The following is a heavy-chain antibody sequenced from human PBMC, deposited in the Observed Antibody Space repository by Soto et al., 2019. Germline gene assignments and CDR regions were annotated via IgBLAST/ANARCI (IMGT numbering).Heavy chain of an antibody. CDR1: GVTFSGYA. CDR2: ISGSGGST. Sequence: GGSLRLSCAASGVTFSGYAMGWVRQAPGKGLEWGSAISGSGGSTYYADSVKGRVTISRDNSKNTLYLQRNSLRADDTAVSYCARVAGGSCPNGVCYYFDYWGQGTLVTVSS. J-gene: IGHJ4*02. D-gene: IGHD2-8*01. CDR3: ARVAGGSCPNGVCYYFDY. V-gene: IGHV3-23*01.